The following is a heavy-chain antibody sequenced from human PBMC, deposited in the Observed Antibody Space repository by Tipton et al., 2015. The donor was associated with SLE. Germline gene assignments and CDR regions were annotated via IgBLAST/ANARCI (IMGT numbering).Heavy chain of an antibody. CDR1: GGSISSGSYS. CDR2: IYISGST. CDR3: ARDPEVVGWVNDAFDI. J-gene: IGHJ3*02. D-gene: IGHD2-15*01. Sequence: TLSLTCTVSGGSISSGSYSWSWIRQPAGKGLEWIGRIYISGSTKYNPSLKSRVTISVDTSKNQFSLKLSSVTAADTAVYYCARDPEVVGWVNDAFDIWGQGTMVTVSS. V-gene: IGHV4-61*02.